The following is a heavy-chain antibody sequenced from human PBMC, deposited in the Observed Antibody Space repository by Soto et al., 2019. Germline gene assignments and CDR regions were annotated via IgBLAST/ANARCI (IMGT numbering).Heavy chain of an antibody. CDR1: GFTFNTYG. CDR2: ISYDGSSK. Sequence: QVQLVESGGGVVQPGTSLRLSCAASGFTFNTYGMHWVRQAPGKGLEWVAVISYDGSSKYYADSVKGRFTISRDNSKNTLYLQMNSLRAEDTAVYYCAKVISSGSPGTTGRVDYWGQGTLVTVSS. D-gene: IGHD3-22*01. J-gene: IGHJ4*02. CDR3: AKVISSGSPGTTGRVDY. V-gene: IGHV3-30*18.